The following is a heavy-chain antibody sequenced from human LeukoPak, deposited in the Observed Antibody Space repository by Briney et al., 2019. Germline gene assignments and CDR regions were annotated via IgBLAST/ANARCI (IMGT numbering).Heavy chain of an antibody. Sequence: GGSLRLSCAASGFIFSSYGMHWVRQAPGKGLEWVAFIRYDGSKKYYADFVKGRFTISRDNSKNTLYLQMNSLRAEDTAVYYCAKGSYYDSSGYRDTFDYWGQGTLVTVSS. CDR2: IRYDGSKK. V-gene: IGHV3-30*02. CDR1: GFIFSSYG. CDR3: AKGSYYDSSGYRDTFDY. D-gene: IGHD3-22*01. J-gene: IGHJ4*02.